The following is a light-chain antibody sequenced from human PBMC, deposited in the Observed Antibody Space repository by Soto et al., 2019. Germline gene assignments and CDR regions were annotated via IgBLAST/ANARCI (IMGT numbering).Light chain of an antibody. CDR2: GAS. Sequence: EIVLTQSPGTLSLSPGERATLSCRASQSVTSAHLAWYRQKVGQPPRLLIYGASNRATGIPDRFSGSGSGTDFTLTISRLEPEDFAVYFCQQYGSSHLTFGGGTKVDIK. CDR1: QSVTSAH. V-gene: IGKV3-20*01. CDR3: QQYGSSHLT. J-gene: IGKJ4*01.